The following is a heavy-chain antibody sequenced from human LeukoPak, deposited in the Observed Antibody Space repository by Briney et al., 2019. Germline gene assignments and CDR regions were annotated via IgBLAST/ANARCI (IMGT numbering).Heavy chain of an antibody. D-gene: IGHD3-22*01. CDR3: AKDYRLYDSSGLVDY. Sequence: GGSLRLSCAASGFTFSSYAMSWVRQAPGKGLEWVSTISGSGSNTYYADSVKGRFTISRDNSKNTLSLQMNSLRAEDTAVYYCAKDYRLYDSSGLVDYWGQGTLVTVSS. CDR2: ISGSGSNT. V-gene: IGHV3-23*01. CDR1: GFTFSSYA. J-gene: IGHJ4*02.